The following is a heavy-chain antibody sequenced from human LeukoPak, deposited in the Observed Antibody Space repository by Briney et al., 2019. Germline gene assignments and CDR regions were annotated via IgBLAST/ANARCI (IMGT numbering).Heavy chain of an antibody. J-gene: IGHJ4*02. V-gene: IGHV3-23*01. Sequence: GGSLRLSCAASGFTFSSYAMSWVRQAPGKGLEWVSAISGSGGSTYYADSVKGRFTIPRDNSKNTLYLQMNSLRAEDTAVYYCARGEVTTVTTNDYWGQGTLVTVSS. CDR1: GFTFSSYA. CDR2: ISGSGGST. D-gene: IGHD4-17*01. CDR3: ARGEVTTVTTNDY.